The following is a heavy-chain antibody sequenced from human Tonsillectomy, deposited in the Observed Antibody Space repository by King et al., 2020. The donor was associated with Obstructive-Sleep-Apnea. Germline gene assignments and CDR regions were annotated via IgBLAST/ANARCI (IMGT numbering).Heavy chain of an antibody. Sequence: VQLVESGGRVVQPGRSLRLSCVVSGFTFENYVLHWVRQAPGKGLEWVTVMSHDGSQRYYTDSVKGRFTIPRDNSKNTLYLQMDSLTAEDTAGYYCARVGLPATMRYSLDYWGRGTLVTVTS. CDR1: GFTFENYV. D-gene: IGHD2-2*01. CDR2: MSHDGSQR. CDR3: ARVGLPATMRYSLDY. J-gene: IGHJ4*02. V-gene: IGHV3-30*04.